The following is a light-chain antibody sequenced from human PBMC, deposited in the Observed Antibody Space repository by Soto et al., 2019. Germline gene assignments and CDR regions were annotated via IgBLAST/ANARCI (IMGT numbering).Light chain of an antibody. V-gene: IGKV3-15*01. J-gene: IGKJ4*01. CDR3: QQYNNCPRAT. CDR1: QSINSN. CDR2: RAS. Sequence: VLRQSAATLSVSPWERATLSCRASQSINSNLAWYQQKPGQAPRLLMFRASIRATGFPARFSGSGSGTEFNITISSLQSEDSAIYYCQQYNNCPRATFGGGTKVDIK.